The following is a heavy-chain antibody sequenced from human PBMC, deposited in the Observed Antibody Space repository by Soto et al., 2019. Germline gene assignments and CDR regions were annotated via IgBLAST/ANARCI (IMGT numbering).Heavy chain of an antibody. CDR3: ARGYSSGWYNWFDP. CDR1: GGSISSGDYY. V-gene: IGHV4-30-4*01. J-gene: IGHJ5*02. D-gene: IGHD6-19*01. Sequence: SETLSLTCTVSGGSISSGDYYWSWIRQPPGKGLEWIGYIYYSGSTYYNPSLKSRVTISVDTSKNQFSLKLSSVTAADTAVYYCARGYSSGWYNWFDPWGQGTLVTVS. CDR2: IYYSGST.